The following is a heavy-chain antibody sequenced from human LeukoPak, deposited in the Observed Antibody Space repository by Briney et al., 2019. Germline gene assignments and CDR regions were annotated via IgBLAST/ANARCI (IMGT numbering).Heavy chain of an antibody. Sequence: SETLSLTCAVYGGSFSGYYWSWIRQPPGKGLEWIGEINHSGSTNYNPSLKSRVTISVDTSKNQFSLKLSSVTAADTAVYYCARVGYYGSGSYPNWFDPWGQGTLVTVSS. CDR3: ARVGYYGSGSYPNWFDP. V-gene: IGHV4-34*01. CDR2: INHSGST. D-gene: IGHD3-10*01. CDR1: GGSFSGYY. J-gene: IGHJ5*02.